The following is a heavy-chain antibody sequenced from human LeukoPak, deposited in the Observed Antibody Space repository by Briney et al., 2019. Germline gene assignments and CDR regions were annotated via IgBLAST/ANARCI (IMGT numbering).Heavy chain of an antibody. J-gene: IGHJ5*02. CDR3: SRGKRYCSSTSCYTFDP. D-gene: IGHD2-2*02. V-gene: IGHV1-8*02. Sequence: ASPKDSCKASGYTFTSYDINWVRQATGQGLEWMGWMNTNSGNTGYAQKFQGRVTLTTETSLSTDYMGLCSLRSADTDVYNCSRGKRYCSSTSCYTFDPWGQGTLVTVSS. CDR2: MNTNSGNT. CDR1: GYTFTSYD.